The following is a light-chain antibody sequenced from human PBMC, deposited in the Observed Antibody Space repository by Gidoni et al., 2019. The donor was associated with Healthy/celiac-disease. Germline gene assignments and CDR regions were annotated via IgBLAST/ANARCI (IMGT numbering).Light chain of an antibody. Sequence: AIQLTQSPSSLSASVGDRVTITCRASQGISSALAWYQQKPGKAPKLLIYDASSLESGVPSRFSGSGSGTDFTLTISSLQPEDFATYYCQQFNSYAGFTFGPXTKVDIK. J-gene: IGKJ3*01. CDR2: DAS. CDR3: QQFNSYAGFT. CDR1: QGISSA. V-gene: IGKV1-13*02.